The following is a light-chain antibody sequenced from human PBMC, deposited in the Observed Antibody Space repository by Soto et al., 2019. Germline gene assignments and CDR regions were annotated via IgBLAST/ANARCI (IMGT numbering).Light chain of an antibody. V-gene: IGKV3-20*01. Sequence: EIVFTQSPCTLSLSPGERATLSCRASQSVSSSYLAWYQQNPGQPPSLLIYGASSRATGIPDRFSGSGSGTDFTLTISTMEPEDFAVYYCQQYGSAPGTFGQVTKLDIK. CDR1: QSVSSSY. CDR2: GAS. J-gene: IGKJ1*01. CDR3: QQYGSAPGT.